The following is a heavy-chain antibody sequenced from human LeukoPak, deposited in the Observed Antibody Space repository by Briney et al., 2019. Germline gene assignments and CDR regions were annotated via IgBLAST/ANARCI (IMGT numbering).Heavy chain of an antibody. Sequence: PGGSLRLSCAASGFTFSSYAMSWVRQAPGKGLEWVSAISGSGGSTYYADSVKGRFTISRDNSKNTLYLQMNSLRAEDTAVYYCAKLPGLDHYYYDSSGYNWFDPWGQGTLVTVSS. V-gene: IGHV3-23*01. J-gene: IGHJ5*02. CDR2: ISGSGGST. D-gene: IGHD3-22*01. CDR1: GFTFSSYA. CDR3: AKLPGLDHYYYDSSGYNWFDP.